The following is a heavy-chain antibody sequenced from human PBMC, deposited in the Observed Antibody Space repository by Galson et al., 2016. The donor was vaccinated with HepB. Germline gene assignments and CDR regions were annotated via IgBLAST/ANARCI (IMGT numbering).Heavy chain of an antibody. Sequence: ETLSLTCTVSGGSISRSSYYWGWIRQPPGKGLEWIGSIYYSGSTYYNPSLKSRVTISVDTSKNQFSLKLSSGTAADTAVYYCARDLTMVTTGWFDPWGQGTLVTVSS. CDR1: GGSISRSSYY. V-gene: IGHV4-39*07. D-gene: IGHD5-18*01. J-gene: IGHJ5*02. CDR2: IYYSGST. CDR3: ARDLTMVTTGWFDP.